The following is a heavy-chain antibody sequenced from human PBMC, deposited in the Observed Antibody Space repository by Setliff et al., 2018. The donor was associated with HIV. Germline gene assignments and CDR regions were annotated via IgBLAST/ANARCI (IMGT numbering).Heavy chain of an antibody. CDR3: ALGMVRGARYCYYYYMDV. Sequence: PSETLSLTCTVSGGSISSGSYYWSWIRQPAGKGLEWIGHIYTSGRTNYNPSLKSRVTISADTSENRFSLKLRSVTAADTAVYYCALGMVRGARYCYYYYMDVWGKGTTVTVSS. CDR2: IYTSGRT. CDR1: GGSISSGSYY. V-gene: IGHV4-61*09. D-gene: IGHD3-10*01. J-gene: IGHJ6*03.